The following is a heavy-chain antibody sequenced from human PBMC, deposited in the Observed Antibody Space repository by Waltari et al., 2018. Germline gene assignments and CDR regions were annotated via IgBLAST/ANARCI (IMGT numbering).Heavy chain of an antibody. CDR2: IWYDGSNK. CDR3: ARGAYSSSSGLNNWFDP. CDR1: GFTFSSSG. V-gene: IGHV3-33*01. Sequence: QVQLVESGGGVVQPGRSLRLSCAASGFTFSSSGMHWVRQAPGQGLAWVAVIWYDGSNKYYEDSVKGRFTISRDKSKNTLYLQMNSLRAEETAVYYCARGAYSSSSGLNNWFDPWGQGTLVTVSS. D-gene: IGHD6-6*01. J-gene: IGHJ5*02.